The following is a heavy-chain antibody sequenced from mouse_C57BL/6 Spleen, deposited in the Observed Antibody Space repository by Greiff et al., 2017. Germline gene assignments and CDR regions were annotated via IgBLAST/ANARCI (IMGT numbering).Heavy chain of an antibody. J-gene: IGHJ1*03. CDR3: ARRRNYYGSSYWYFDV. CDR2: INPNNGGT. Sequence: EVQLQQSGPELVKPGASVKISCKASGYTFTDYYMNWVKQSHGKSLEWIGDINPNNGGTSYNQKFKGKATLTVDQSSSTAYMELRSLTSEDSAVYYCARRRNYYGSSYWYFDVWGTGTTVTVSS. CDR1: GYTFTDYY. V-gene: IGHV1-26*01. D-gene: IGHD1-1*01.